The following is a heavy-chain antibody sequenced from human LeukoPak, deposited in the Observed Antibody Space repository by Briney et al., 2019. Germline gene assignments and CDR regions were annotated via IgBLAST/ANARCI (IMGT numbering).Heavy chain of an antibody. J-gene: IGHJ4*02. CDR1: GGSISSSNW. Sequence: PSETLSLTCAVSGGSISSSNWWSLVRPPPGKVLEWIGEIYHSGSTNYNPSLKSRVTMSVATSKNQFSLHLSSVTAADTAVYYCARSAFLVTAPGLYYFDYWGQGTLVAVSS. CDR3: ARSAFLVTAPGLYYFDY. CDR2: IYHSGST. V-gene: IGHV4-4*02. D-gene: IGHD6-13*01.